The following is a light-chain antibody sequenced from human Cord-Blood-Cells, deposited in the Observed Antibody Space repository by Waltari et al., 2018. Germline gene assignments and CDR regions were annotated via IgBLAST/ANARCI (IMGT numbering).Light chain of an antibody. CDR3: QVWDSSSDHYV. V-gene: IGLV3-21*02. J-gene: IGLJ1*01. CDR1: NIGSKS. CDR2: DDS. Sequence: SYVLTQPPSVSVAPGQTARITCGGNNIGSKSAPWYQQKPGQAPLLVVYDDSDRPSGIPERFSGSNSGNTATLTISRVEAGDEADYYCQVWDSSSDHYVFGTGTKVTVL.